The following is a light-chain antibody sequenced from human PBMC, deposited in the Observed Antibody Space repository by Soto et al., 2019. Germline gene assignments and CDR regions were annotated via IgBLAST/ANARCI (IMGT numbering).Light chain of an antibody. CDR1: QSVNNN. CDR3: QQYGSSPRT. V-gene: IGKV3D-20*01. CDR2: DTS. J-gene: IGKJ1*01. Sequence: VLTQSPGTLSVSPGERATLSCTASQSVNNNVAWYQQKPGLAPRLLIYDTSNRATGIPDRFSGSGSGTDFTLTISRLEPEDFAVYYCQQYGSSPRTFGQGTKVDIK.